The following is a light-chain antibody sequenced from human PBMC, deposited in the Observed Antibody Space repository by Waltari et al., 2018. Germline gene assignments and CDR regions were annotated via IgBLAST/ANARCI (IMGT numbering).Light chain of an antibody. V-gene: IGKV3-15*01. CDR2: GAS. CDR3: QQYNSWPLT. CDR1: QSVSNN. Sequence: EIVMTQSPATLSVYPGERATLSCRASQSVSNNLAWFQHKPGQAPRLLIYGASTRAAGIPARFSGSGSGADFTLTISSLQSEDFALYYCQQYNSWPLTFGGGTKVEIK. J-gene: IGKJ4*01.